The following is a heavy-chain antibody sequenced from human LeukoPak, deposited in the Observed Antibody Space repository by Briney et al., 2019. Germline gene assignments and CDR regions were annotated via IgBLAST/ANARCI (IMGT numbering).Heavy chain of an antibody. CDR1: GGTFSSYA. J-gene: IGHJ5*02. CDR2: IIPIFGKA. CDR3: TRGSQGWFDP. V-gene: IGHV1-69*13. Sequence: SVKVSCKPSGGTFSSYAISWVRQAPGQGLEWMGGIIPIFGKANYAQKYQGRVTITADESTSTAYIELSSLRSEDTAVYYCTRGSQGWFDPWGQGTLVTVSS.